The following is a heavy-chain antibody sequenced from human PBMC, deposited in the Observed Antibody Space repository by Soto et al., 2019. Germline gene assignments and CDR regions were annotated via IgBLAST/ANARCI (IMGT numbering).Heavy chain of an antibody. D-gene: IGHD3-3*01. CDR1: GFTFSSYA. CDR3: ARDNLIVGVEYWFDP. CDR2: ISGSGGST. J-gene: IGHJ5*02. V-gene: IGHV3-23*01. Sequence: GGSLRLSCAASGFTFSSYAMSWVRQAPGKGLEWVSGISGSGGSTCYADSVKGRFTISRDNSKNTLYLQMNSLRAEDTALYHCARDNLIVGVEYWFDPWGQGTLVTVSS.